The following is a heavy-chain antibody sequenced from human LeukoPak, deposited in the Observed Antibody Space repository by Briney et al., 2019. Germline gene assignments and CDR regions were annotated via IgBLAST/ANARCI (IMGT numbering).Heavy chain of an antibody. Sequence: SETLSLTCTVSGDSFSTYYWTWIRQPPGKGLEWIGYIYSGGSTNYNPSLKSRVTISLDTSKDQFSLKLTSVTAADTAVYYCARREAVTGTPRAWFDPWGQGTLVTVSS. D-gene: IGHD6-19*01. CDR1: GDSFSTYY. CDR3: ARREAVTGTPRAWFDP. J-gene: IGHJ5*02. V-gene: IGHV4-59*08. CDR2: IYSGGST.